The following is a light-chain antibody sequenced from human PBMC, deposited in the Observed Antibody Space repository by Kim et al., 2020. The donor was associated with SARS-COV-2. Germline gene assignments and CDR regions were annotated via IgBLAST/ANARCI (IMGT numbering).Light chain of an antibody. CDR3: QQYGSTLAVT. CDR1: QSVSSSY. V-gene: IGKV3-20*01. CDR2: GTS. J-gene: IGKJ4*01. Sequence: DIVLTQSPGTLSLSPGERATLSCRASQSVSSSYLAWYQQKTGQAPRLLICGTSNRATGIPDRFSGRASGTDFTLTISRLEPEDFAVYYCQQYGSTLAVTFCGGTKVDI.